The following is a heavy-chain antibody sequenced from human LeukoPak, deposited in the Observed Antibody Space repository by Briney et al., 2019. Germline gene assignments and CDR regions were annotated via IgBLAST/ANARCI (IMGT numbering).Heavy chain of an antibody. D-gene: IGHD5-24*01. J-gene: IGHJ3*02. CDR2: IYSGGTT. CDR1: GFTVSGNY. Sequence: GGSLRLSCAASGFTVSGNYMSWVRQAPGKGLEWVSLIYSGGTTYYADSVKGRFTISRDNSKNTLYLQMNSLRAEDTAVYYCARDRRREMATIEYAFDIWGQGTMVTVSS. V-gene: IGHV3-53*05. CDR3: ARDRRREMATIEYAFDI.